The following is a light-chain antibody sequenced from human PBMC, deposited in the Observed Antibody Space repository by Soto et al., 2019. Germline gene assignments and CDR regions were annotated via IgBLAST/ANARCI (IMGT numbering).Light chain of an antibody. J-gene: IGKJ5*01. V-gene: IGKV3-15*01. CDR3: QQYNNWPPIT. CDR1: QSVNSN. CDR2: GAS. Sequence: EIVLTQSPGTLSLSPGERTTLSCRASQSVNSNLAWYQHKPGQAPRLLIYGASTRATGIPANFSGSGSGTEFTLTISSLQSEDFAVYYCQQYNNWPPITFGQGKRLEIK.